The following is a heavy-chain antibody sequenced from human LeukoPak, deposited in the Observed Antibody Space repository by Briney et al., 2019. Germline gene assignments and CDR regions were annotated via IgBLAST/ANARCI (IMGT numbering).Heavy chain of an antibody. CDR2: INPNSGGT. D-gene: IGHD2-21*01. CDR1: GYTFTGYY. V-gene: IGHV1-2*02. Sequence: ASVKVSCKASGYTFTGYYMHWVRQAPGQGLEWMGWINPNSGGTNYAQKFQGRVTMTRDTSISTAYMELSRLRSDDTAVYYCARGCATSLLPSFYHYMDVWGKGTTVTIPS. J-gene: IGHJ6*03. CDR3: ARGCATSLLPSFYHYMDV.